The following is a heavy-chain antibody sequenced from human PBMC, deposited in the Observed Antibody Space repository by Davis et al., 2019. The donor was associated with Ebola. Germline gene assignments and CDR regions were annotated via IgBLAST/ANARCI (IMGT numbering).Heavy chain of an antibody. Sequence: ASVPVSRLASRYTFTGYYIHRVRQAPGQGLEWMGWINPNRGDTKYSQKFQGWATMTRDTPISTAYMELNRLTSDDTAVYYCARDRVCSGATCYAYFDFWGQGTLVTVSS. CDR1: RYTFTGYY. J-gene: IGHJ4*02. D-gene: IGHD2-15*01. CDR2: INPNRGDT. CDR3: ARDRVCSGATCYAYFDF. V-gene: IGHV1-2*04.